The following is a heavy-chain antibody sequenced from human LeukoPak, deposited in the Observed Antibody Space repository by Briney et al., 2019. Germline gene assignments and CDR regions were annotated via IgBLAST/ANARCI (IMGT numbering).Heavy chain of an antibody. V-gene: IGHV3-23*01. J-gene: IGHJ5*02. D-gene: IGHD2-2*01. CDR1: GFTFSSYG. Sequence: GGTLRLSCAASGFTFSSYGMSWVRQAPGKGLEWVSAISGSGGSTYYADSVKGRFTISRDNSKNTLYLQMNSLRAEDTAVYYCAKAYQLRVNWFDPWGQGTLVTVSS. CDR3: AKAYQLRVNWFDP. CDR2: ISGSGGST.